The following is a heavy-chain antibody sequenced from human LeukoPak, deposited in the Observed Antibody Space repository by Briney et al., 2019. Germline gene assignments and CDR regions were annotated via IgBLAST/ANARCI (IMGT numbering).Heavy chain of an antibody. J-gene: IGHJ4*02. CDR1: GFTFSGYT. V-gene: IGHV3-23*01. CDR2: IGAGGTNT. CDR3: AKVGYSSGWYRDY. D-gene: IGHD6-19*01. Sequence: PGGSLRLSCAASGFTFSGYTMTWVRQAPGKGLEWVSSIGAGGTNTYYADSVKGRFTISRDNSKNTLYLQMNSLRAEDTAVYYCAKVGYSSGWYRDYWGQGTLVTVSS.